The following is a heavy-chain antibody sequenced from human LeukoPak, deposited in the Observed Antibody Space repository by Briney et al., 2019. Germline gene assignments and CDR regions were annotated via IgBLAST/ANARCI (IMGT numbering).Heavy chain of an antibody. Sequence: GGSLRLSCAASGFTFDDYGMSWVRQAPGKGLEWVSGINWNGGSTGYADSVKGRFTISRDNAKNSLYLQMNSLRAEDTALYYCARVGLVLRYFDWTTPPYYYYYMDVWGKGTTVTVSS. V-gene: IGHV3-20*04. D-gene: IGHD3-9*01. CDR1: GFTFDDYG. CDR3: ARVGLVLRYFDWTTPPYYYYYMDV. J-gene: IGHJ6*03. CDR2: INWNGGST.